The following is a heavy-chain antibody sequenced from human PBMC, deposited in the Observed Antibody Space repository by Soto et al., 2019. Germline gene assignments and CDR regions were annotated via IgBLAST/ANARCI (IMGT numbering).Heavy chain of an antibody. D-gene: IGHD6-6*01. CDR2: ISYDGSNK. J-gene: IGHJ6*02. Sequence: QVQLVESGGGVVQPGRSLRLSCAASGFTFSSYAMHWVRQAPGKGLEWVAIISYDGSNKYYADSVKGRFTISRDNSKTTLYLQMNSLRAEDTAVYYCARAPSIAAPNGMDVWGQGTTVTVSS. V-gene: IGHV3-30-3*01. CDR3: ARAPSIAAPNGMDV. CDR1: GFTFSSYA.